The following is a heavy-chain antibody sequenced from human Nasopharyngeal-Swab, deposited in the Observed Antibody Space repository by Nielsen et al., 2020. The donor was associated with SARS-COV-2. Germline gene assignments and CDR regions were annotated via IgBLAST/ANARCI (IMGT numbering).Heavy chain of an antibody. D-gene: IGHD3-22*01. J-gene: IGHJ3*02. CDR1: GGSISSSSYY. V-gene: IGHV4-39*01. CDR3: ASPYYYDSSGYLRGPLKASGAAFDI. Sequence: SETLSLTCTVSGGSISSSSYYWGWIRQPPGKGLEWIGSIYYSGSTYYNPSLKSRVTISVDTSKNQFSLKLSSVTAADTAVYYCASPYYYDSSGYLRGPLKASGAAFDIWGQGTMVTVSS. CDR2: IYYSGST.